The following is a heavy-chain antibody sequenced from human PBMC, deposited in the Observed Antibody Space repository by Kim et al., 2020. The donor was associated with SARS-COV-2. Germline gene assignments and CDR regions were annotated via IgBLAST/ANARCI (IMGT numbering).Heavy chain of an antibody. D-gene: IGHD3-16*01. J-gene: IGHJ2*01. Sequence: GGSLRLSCAGSGFTFSKYAVNWVRQAPGKGLEWVSTVSATGAAKYYADSMTGRFIISRDNSRSTLYLQMNSLRAEDTAIYYCAKGGPGWFDLWGRGTLVTVSS. CDR1: GFTFSKYA. CDR2: VSATGAAK. V-gene: IGHV3-23*01. CDR3: AKGGPGWFDL.